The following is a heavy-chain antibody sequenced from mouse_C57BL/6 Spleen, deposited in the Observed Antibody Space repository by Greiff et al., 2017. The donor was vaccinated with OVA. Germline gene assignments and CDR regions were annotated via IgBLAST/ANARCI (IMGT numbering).Heavy chain of an antibody. V-gene: IGHV1-69*01. Sequence: QVQLQQPGAELVMPGASVKLSCKASGYTFTSYWMHWVKQRPGQGLEWIGEIDPSDSYTNYNQKFKGKSTLTVDKSSSTAYMQLSSLTSEDSAVACCSRGLGRCDFDYWGQGTTLTVSS. CDR2: IDPSDSYT. CDR3: SRGLGRCDFDY. J-gene: IGHJ2*01. CDR1: GYTFTSYW. D-gene: IGHD4-1*01.